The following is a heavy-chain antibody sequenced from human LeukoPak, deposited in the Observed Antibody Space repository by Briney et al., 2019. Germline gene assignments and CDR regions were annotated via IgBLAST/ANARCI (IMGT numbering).Heavy chain of an antibody. CDR1: GGTFSSYA. CDR3: ARARPKRSFIVGATTDFDY. V-gene: IGHV1-69*04. Sequence: SVKVSCKASGGTFSSYAISWVRQAPGQGLEWMGRIIPILGIANYAQKFQGRVTITTDESTSTAYMELSSLRSEDTAVYYCARARPKRSFIVGATTDFDYWGQGTLVTVSS. CDR2: IIPILGIA. D-gene: IGHD1-26*01. J-gene: IGHJ4*02.